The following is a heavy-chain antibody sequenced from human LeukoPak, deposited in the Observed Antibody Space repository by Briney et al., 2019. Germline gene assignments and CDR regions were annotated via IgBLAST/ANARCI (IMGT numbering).Heavy chain of an antibody. CDR3: ASSYGDYGPTYYYYYYMDV. CDR1: GVSFSGYY. CDR2: INHSGST. J-gene: IGHJ6*03. D-gene: IGHD4-17*01. V-gene: IGHV4-34*01. Sequence: SETLSLTCAVYGVSFSGYYWSWIRQPPGKGLEWIGEINHSGSTNYNPSLKSRVTISVDTSKNQFSLKLSSVTAADTAVYYCASSYGDYGPTYYYYYYMDVWGKGTTVTVSS.